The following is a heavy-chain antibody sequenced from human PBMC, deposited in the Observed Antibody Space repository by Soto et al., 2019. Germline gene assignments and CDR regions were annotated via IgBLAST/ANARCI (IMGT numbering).Heavy chain of an antibody. CDR2: ISGSGGST. CDR1: GFTFSTSA. D-gene: IGHD3-22*01. Sequence: EVQLLESGGGLVQPGGSPRLSCAASGFTFSTSAMSWVRQAPGKGLEWVSAISGSGGSTYYADSVKGRFTISRDNSKNTLFLHMNSLRGEDTAVYYCAKVVVGIWGFDYWGQGTLVTVSS. CDR3: AKVVVGIWGFDY. V-gene: IGHV3-23*01. J-gene: IGHJ4*02.